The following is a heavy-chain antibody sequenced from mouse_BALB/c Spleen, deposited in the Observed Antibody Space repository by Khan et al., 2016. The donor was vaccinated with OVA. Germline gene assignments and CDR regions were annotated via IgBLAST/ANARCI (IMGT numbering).Heavy chain of an antibody. Sequence: QVQLKQSGAELARPGASVKLSCKASGYTFIDYFLNWVKQRTGQGLEWIGEISPGSGDTYYHEMFMGKATLTADKSSSTAYMQLSSLTSEASAVYFCARRNYFGYTFAYGGQGTLVTVSA. J-gene: IGHJ3*01. CDR3: ARRNYFGYTFAY. V-gene: IGHV1-77*01. D-gene: IGHD1-2*01. CDR2: ISPGSGDT. CDR1: GYTFIDYF.